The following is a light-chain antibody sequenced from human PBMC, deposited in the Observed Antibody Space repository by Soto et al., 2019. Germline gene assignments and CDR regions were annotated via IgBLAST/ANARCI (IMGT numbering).Light chain of an antibody. J-gene: IGKJ2*02. CDR1: QSVSSSY. Sequence: EIVLTQSPGTLSLSPGERATLSCRASQSVSSSYLAWYQQKPGQAPRLLIYGASSRATGIPDRFSGSGSGTDFTLTSSRLEPEDFAVYYCQQYGSSPHVRTFGQGTKLEI. CDR2: GAS. CDR3: QQYGSSPHVRT. V-gene: IGKV3-20*01.